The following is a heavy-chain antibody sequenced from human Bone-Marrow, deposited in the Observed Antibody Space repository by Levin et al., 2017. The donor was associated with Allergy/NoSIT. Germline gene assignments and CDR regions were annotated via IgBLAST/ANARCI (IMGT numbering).Heavy chain of an antibody. CDR1: GGTFSSYA. CDR2: IIPIFGTA. J-gene: IGHJ4*02. CDR3: ASSFRGDYGDYPAFFDY. D-gene: IGHD4-17*01. Sequence: KSGESLKISCKASGGTFSSYAISWVRQAPGQGLEWMGGIIPIFGTANYAQKFQGRVTITADESTSTAYMELSSLRSEDTAVYYCASSFRGDYGDYPAFFDYWGQGTLVTVSS. V-gene: IGHV1-69*01.